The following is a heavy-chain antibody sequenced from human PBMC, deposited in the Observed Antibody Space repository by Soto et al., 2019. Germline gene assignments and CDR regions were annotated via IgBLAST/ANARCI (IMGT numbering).Heavy chain of an antibody. V-gene: IGHV4-59*08. CDR2: IYYSGST. CDR1: GGSISSYY. J-gene: IGHJ4*02. Sequence: PSETQSLTCTVSGGSISSYYWSWIRQPPGKGLEWIGYIYYSGSTNYNPSLKSRVTISVDTSKNQFSLKLSSVTAADTAVYYCARLDTVTTNLSDYWGQGTLVTVSS. D-gene: IGHD4-17*01. CDR3: ARLDTVTTNLSDY.